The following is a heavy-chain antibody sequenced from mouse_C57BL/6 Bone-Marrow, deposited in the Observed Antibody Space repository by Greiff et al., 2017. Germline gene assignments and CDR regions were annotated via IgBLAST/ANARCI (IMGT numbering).Heavy chain of an antibody. CDR2: IDPSDSYT. CDR3: ARRNYGSYYFDY. CDR1: GYTFTSYW. J-gene: IGHJ2*01. V-gene: IGHV1-69*01. D-gene: IGHD1-1*01. Sequence: QVQLQQPGAELVMPGASVKLSCKASGYTFTSYWMHWVKQRPGQGLEWIGEIDPSDSYTNYNQKFKGKSTLTVDKSSSPAYMQLSSLTSEDSAVYYCARRNYGSYYFDYWGQGTTLTVSS.